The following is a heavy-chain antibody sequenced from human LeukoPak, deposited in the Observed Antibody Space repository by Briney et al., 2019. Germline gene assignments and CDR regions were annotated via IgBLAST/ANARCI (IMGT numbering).Heavy chain of an antibody. CDR1: GFTFSSYG. CDR2: IWYDGNGQ. V-gene: IGHV3-33*03. CDR3: ARPNGAVVTPIDAFDI. Sequence: SGGSLRLSCAASGFTFSSYGMHWVRQAPGKGLQWVAVIWYDGNGQYYADSVKGRFIISRDNSKNTMYLQMNSLRAEDTAVYYCARPNGAVVTPIDAFDIWGQGTMVTVSS. J-gene: IGHJ3*02. D-gene: IGHD2-21*02.